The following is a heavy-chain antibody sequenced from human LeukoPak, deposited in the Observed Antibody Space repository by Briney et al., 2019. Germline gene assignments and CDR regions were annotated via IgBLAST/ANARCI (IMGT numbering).Heavy chain of an antibody. D-gene: IGHD3-10*01. Sequence: GASVKVSCKASGYTFSGFYIHWVRQAPGQGLEWMGWINPNSGVTNYAQKLQGRVTITRDTSIDTAYMELSSLRSEDTAVYYCARVRPHKYGSGSFFDYWGQGTLVTVSS. CDR1: GYTFSGFY. CDR2: INPNSGVT. CDR3: ARVRPHKYGSGSFFDY. V-gene: IGHV1-2*02. J-gene: IGHJ4*02.